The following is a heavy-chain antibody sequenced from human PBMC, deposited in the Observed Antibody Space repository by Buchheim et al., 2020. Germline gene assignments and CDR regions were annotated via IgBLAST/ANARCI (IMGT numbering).Heavy chain of an antibody. J-gene: IGHJ5*02. CDR1: GYTFTGYY. Sequence: QVQLVQSGAEVKKPGASVKVSCKASGYTFTGYYMHWVRQAPGQGLEWMGWINPNSGGTNYAQKFQGWVTMTRDKSISTAYMELSRLRSDDTAVYYCARGNLGYCSSTSCYNWFDPWGQGTL. CDR2: INPNSGGT. D-gene: IGHD2-2*01. CDR3: ARGNLGYCSSTSCYNWFDP. V-gene: IGHV1-2*04.